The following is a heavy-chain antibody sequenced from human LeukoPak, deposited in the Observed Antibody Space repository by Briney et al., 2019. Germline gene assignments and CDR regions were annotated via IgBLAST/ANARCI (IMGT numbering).Heavy chain of an antibody. Sequence: SQTLSLTCAISGDTVSSNSASWDWIRQSPSRGLEWLGRTYHRSKWSHDYAPSVESRITINPDTSNNRFSLQLNSVTPEDTAVYYCARDANSGYEWGPFDPWGQGTLVTVSS. CDR3: ARDANSGYEWGPFDP. J-gene: IGHJ5*02. D-gene: IGHD5-12*01. V-gene: IGHV6-1*01. CDR2: TYHRSKWSH. CDR1: GDTVSSNSAS.